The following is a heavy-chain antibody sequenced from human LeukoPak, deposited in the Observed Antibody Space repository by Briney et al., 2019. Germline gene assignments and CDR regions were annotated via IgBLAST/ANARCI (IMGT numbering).Heavy chain of an antibody. Sequence: PSETLSLTCTVSSASISDYYWSWVRQPPGKSLEWIAGIFNNGDTKYNPSLKSRVSMSVDTSKNKMSLNLTSVTAADTAVYYCARMSYDILTGYQPLDHWGQGTLVTVSS. CDR2: IFNNGDT. V-gene: IGHV4-59*01. D-gene: IGHD3-9*01. J-gene: IGHJ4*02. CDR3: ARMSYDILTGYQPLDH. CDR1: SASISDYY.